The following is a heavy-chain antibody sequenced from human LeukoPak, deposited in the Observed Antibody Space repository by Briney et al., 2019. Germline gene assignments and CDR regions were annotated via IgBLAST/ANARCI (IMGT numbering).Heavy chain of an antibody. V-gene: IGHV3-48*04. J-gene: IGHJ4*02. Sequence: GGSLRLSCAASGFTVSSNYMNWVRQAPGKGLEWVSYVSSSSRTIYYADSVKGRFTISRDNAKNSLYLQMNSLRAEDTAVYYCARDLGLYDYGGNIDFWGQGILVTVSS. CDR3: ARDLGLYDYGGNIDF. CDR1: GFTVSSNY. CDR2: VSSSSRTI. D-gene: IGHD4-23*01.